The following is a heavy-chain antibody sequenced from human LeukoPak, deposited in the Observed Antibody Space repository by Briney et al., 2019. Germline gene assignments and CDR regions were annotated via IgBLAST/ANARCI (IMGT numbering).Heavy chain of an antibody. V-gene: IGHV1-18*01. Sequence: ASVKVSCKASGYTFTSYGLSWVRQAPGQGLEWMGWISGYKGNTNYAQNFQGKVTMTTDTSTTTAYMELRSLRSDDTAVYYCARQDHREGSAWDYWGQGTLVTVSS. CDR2: ISGYKGNT. D-gene: IGHD1-14*01. CDR3: ARQDHREGSAWDY. CDR1: GYTFTSYG. J-gene: IGHJ4*02.